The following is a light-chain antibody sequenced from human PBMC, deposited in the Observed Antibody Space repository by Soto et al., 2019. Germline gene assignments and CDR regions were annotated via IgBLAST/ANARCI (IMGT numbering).Light chain of an antibody. CDR1: SSDVGGYNY. CDR2: DVT. Sequence: QSALTQPPSASGSPGQSVTISCTGTSSDVGGYNYVSWYQQHPGKAPKLMIYDVTKRPSGVPDRFSGSKSGSTASLTVSGLQAEDEADYYCCSYAGSYSWVFGGGTKVTVL. J-gene: IGLJ3*02. V-gene: IGLV2-8*01. CDR3: CSYAGSYSWV.